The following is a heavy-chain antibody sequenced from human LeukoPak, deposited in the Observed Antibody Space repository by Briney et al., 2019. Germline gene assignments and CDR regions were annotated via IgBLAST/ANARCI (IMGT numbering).Heavy chain of an antibody. Sequence: GGSLRLSCAASGFTFSSYWMSWVRQAPGKGLEWVANIKQDGSEKYYEDSVKGRFTISRDNAKNSLYLQMNSLRAEDTAVYYCARRPYSSSWYYFDYWGQGTLVTVSS. J-gene: IGHJ4*02. CDR1: GFTFSSYW. D-gene: IGHD6-13*01. V-gene: IGHV3-7*01. CDR2: IKQDGSEK. CDR3: ARRPYSSSWYYFDY.